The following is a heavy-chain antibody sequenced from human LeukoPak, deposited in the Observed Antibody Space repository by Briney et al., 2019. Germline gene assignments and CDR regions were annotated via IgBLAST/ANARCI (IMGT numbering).Heavy chain of an antibody. CDR2: ISSSSSYI. Sequence: PGGSLRLSCAASGFTFSSYSMNWVRQAPGKGLEWVSSISSSSSYIYYADSVKGRFTISRDNAKNSLYLQTNSLRAEDTAVYYCALTSYSSSFMSTSHFDYWGQGTLVTVSS. J-gene: IGHJ4*02. V-gene: IGHV3-21*01. D-gene: IGHD6-13*01. CDR3: ALTSYSSSFMSTSHFDY. CDR1: GFTFSSYS.